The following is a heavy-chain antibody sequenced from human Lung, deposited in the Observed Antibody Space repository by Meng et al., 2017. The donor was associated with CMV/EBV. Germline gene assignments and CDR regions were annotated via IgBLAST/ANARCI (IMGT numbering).Heavy chain of an antibody. CDR2: IYYSGST. J-gene: IGHJ5*02. D-gene: IGHD3-3*01. V-gene: IGHV4-39*07. CDR3: ARDLGGGWYDFWSGYPPGWFDP. CDR1: GGSIISSSYY. Sequence: SEALSLXCPASGGSIISSSYYWGWIRQPPGKGLEWIVSIYYSGSTYCNPSLKRRVTISVDTSKNQFSLKLSSVTAADTAVYYCARDLGGGWYDFWSGYPPGWFDPWXQGTLVTVSS.